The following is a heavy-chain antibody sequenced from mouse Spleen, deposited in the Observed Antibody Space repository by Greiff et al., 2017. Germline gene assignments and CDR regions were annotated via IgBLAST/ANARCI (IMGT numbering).Heavy chain of an antibody. CDR3: ARGGRQDWFAY. CDR2: ISYDGSN. D-gene: IGHD2-12*01. V-gene: IGHV3-6*01. J-gene: IGHJ3*01. CDR1: GYSITSGYY. Sequence: DVKLQESEPGLVKPSQSLSLTCSVTGYSITSGYYWNWIRQFPGNKLEWMGYISYDGSNNYNPSLKNRISITRDTSKNQFFLKLNSVTTEDTATYYCARGGRQDWFAYWGQGTLVTVSA.